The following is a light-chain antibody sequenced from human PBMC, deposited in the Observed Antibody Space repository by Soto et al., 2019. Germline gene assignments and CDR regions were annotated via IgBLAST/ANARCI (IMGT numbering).Light chain of an antibody. J-gene: IGKJ5*01. Sequence: EIVLTQSPATLSLSPGERATLSRRASQSVVKCLAWYQQKPGQVPRLLIYDVSSRAPGIPARFSGSGSGTDFTLTISSLEPEDFGVYYCQQCNNWPPITFGQGTRLEIK. V-gene: IGKV3-11*01. CDR3: QQCNNWPPIT. CDR2: DVS. CDR1: QSVVKC.